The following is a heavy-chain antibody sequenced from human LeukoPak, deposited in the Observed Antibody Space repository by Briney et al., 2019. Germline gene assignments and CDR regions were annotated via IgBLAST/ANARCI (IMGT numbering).Heavy chain of an antibody. CDR2: ISSSSSTI. J-gene: IGHJ4*02. V-gene: IGHV3-48*04. D-gene: IGHD6-19*01. Sequence: PGGSLRLSCAASGFTFSSYSMNWVRQAPGKGLEWVSYISSSSSTIYYADSVKGRFTISRDNAKNSLYLQMNSLRAEDTAVYYCAGGWYFCLFDYWGQGTLVTVSS. CDR1: GFTFSSYS. CDR3: AGGWYFCLFDY.